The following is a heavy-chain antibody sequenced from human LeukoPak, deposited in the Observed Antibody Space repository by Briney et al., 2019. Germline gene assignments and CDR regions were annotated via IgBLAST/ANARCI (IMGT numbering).Heavy chain of an antibody. CDR1: GYTFTSYY. V-gene: IGHV1-2*02. J-gene: IGHJ4*02. D-gene: IGHD2-15*01. Sequence: ASVKVSCKASGYTFTSYYMHWVRQAPGQGLEWMGWINPNGGGPNYAQKFQGRVTMTRDTSISTAYMELSRLRSEDTAVYYCATDLVVAATNWGQGTLVTVSS. CDR3: ATDLVVAATN. CDR2: INPNGGGP.